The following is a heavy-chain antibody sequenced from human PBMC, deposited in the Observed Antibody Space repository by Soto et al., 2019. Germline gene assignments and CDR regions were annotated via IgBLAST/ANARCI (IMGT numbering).Heavy chain of an antibody. V-gene: IGHV4-59*06. CDR3: ARSVFP. CDR2: IYYIGST. Sequence: SETLSLTCTVSGGSISSYYWNWIRQHPGKGLEWIGYIYYIGSTYYNPSLKSRVTISLDTSKNQFSLKLSSVTAADTAVYYCARSVFPWGQGTLVTVSS. J-gene: IGHJ5*02. CDR1: GGSISSYY.